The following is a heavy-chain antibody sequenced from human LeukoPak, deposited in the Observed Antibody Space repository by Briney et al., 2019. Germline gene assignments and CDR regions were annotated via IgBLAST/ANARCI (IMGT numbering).Heavy chain of an antibody. CDR1: GGTFSSYA. D-gene: IGHD6-13*01. V-gene: IGHV1-69*04. CDR2: IIPIVGIV. J-gene: IGHJ4*02. Sequence: SVKVSCKASGGTFSSYAISWVRQAPGQGLEWMGRIIPIVGIVNYAQKFQGRVTITADKSTSTAYMELSSLRFEDTAVYYCAREPAIAATGFDYWGQGTLVTVSS. CDR3: AREPAIAATGFDY.